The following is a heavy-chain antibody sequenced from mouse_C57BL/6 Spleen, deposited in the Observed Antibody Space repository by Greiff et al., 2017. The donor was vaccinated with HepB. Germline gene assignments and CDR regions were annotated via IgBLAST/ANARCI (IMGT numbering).Heavy chain of an antibody. D-gene: IGHD1-1*01. CDR2: INPSTGGT. CDR1: GYSFTGYY. CDR3: ATTVESAMDD. V-gene: IGHV1-42*01. Sequence: VQLQQSGPELVKPGASVKISCKASGYSFTGYYMTWVKQSPEKSLEWIGEINPSTGGTTYNQKFKAKATLTVDKSSSTAYMQLKSLTSEDSAVYYCATTVESAMDDWGQGTSVTVSS. J-gene: IGHJ4*01.